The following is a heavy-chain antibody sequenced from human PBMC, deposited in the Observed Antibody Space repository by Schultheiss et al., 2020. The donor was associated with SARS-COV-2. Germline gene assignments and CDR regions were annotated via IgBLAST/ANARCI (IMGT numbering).Heavy chain of an antibody. CDR1: GFTFSSYD. V-gene: IGHV3-13*01. Sequence: GGSLRLSCAASGFTFSSYDMHWVRQATGKGLEWVSAIGTAGDTYYPGSVKARFTISRENAKNSWYLQMNSLRAEDTAVYYCAKEEGQWELYNWFEPWGQGTLITVS. CDR2: IGTAGDT. D-gene: IGHD1-26*01. J-gene: IGHJ5*02. CDR3: AKEEGQWELYNWFEP.